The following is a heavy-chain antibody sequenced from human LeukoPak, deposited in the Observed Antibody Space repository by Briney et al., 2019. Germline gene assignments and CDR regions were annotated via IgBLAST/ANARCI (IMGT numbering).Heavy chain of an antibody. CDR2: IDGSGGTT. CDR1: GFSFNRNA. J-gene: IGHJ4*02. Sequence: TGGSLRLSCAASGFSFNRNAMAWVRQAPGKGLEWVSAIDGSGGTTFYADSVKGRVTISRVQSTNTVYLQMNSLRADDTAVYYCAKAHCSSTSCSRADNWGQGTLVTVSS. CDR3: AKAHCSSTSCSRADN. D-gene: IGHD2-2*01. V-gene: IGHV3-23*01.